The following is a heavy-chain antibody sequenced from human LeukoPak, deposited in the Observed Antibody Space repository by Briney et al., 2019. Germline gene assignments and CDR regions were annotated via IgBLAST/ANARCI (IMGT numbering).Heavy chain of an antibody. CDR1: GGYISSYF. Sequence: SETLSLTCTVSGGYISSYFWTWIRQPPGKGLEWIGYIYYNGSTNYNPSLKSRVTISVYTSKNQFSLKLSSVTAADTAVYYCARVIRYYDSSGTLDFWGQGSLVTVSS. V-gene: IGHV4-59*01. J-gene: IGHJ4*02. CDR3: ARVIRYYDSSGTLDF. D-gene: IGHD3-22*01. CDR2: IYYNGST.